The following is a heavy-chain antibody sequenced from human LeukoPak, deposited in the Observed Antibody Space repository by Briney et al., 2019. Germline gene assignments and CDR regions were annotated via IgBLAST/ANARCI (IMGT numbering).Heavy chain of an antibody. V-gene: IGHV3-23*01. J-gene: IGHJ4*02. CDR1: GFRFSHYG. CDR2: ISENGDNT. CDR3: AQGLYYFDY. Sequence: PGGSLRLSCAASGFRFSHYGMSWVRQAAAKGLEWVSGISENGDNTYYADSVKGRFTISRDNSRDTLYLQMNSLRGEDTAVCYCAQGLYYFDYWGQGTLVTVSS. D-gene: IGHD4/OR15-4a*01.